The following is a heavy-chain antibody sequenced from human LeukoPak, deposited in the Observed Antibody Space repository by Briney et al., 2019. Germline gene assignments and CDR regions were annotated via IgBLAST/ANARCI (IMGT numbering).Heavy chain of an antibody. D-gene: IGHD2-2*01. CDR1: GSTVSNYY. CDR2: IYSGGRT. Sequence: PGGSLRLSCAASGSTVSNYYMTWVRQTPGKGLEWVSTIYSGGRTYYTDSVKGRFTISRDNSKTALYLQMNSLRSEDTALYYCARDGGTSGIDFWGQGTLVTVSS. CDR3: ARDGGTSGIDF. J-gene: IGHJ4*02. V-gene: IGHV3-53*01.